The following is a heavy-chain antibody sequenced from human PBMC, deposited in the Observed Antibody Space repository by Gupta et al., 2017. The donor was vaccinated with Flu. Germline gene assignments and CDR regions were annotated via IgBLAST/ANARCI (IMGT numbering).Heavy chain of an antibody. J-gene: IGHJ4*02. D-gene: IGHD1-26*01. CDR3: ARLPYPAGASGSNFFDS. Sequence: QLQLRESGPGLVRPSETLSLTCSVSGDSISSVNYYWGWVRQPPGKGLEWIGNIFYTGNTFYNPSLKSRVTVSVDTSKNQFFLNVHSVTAADTAVYYCARLPYPAGASGSNFFDSWGQGTLVTVSS. CDR1: GDSISSVNYY. CDR2: IFYTGNT. V-gene: IGHV4-39*01.